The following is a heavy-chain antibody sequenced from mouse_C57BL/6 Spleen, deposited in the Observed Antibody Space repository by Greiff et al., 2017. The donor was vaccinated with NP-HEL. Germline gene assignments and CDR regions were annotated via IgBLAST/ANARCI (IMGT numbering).Heavy chain of an antibody. J-gene: IGHJ4*01. V-gene: IGHV1-69*01. CDR1: GYTFTSYW. CDR3: ARVPLEDYYAMDY. CDR2: IDPSDSYT. Sequence: QVQLQQPGAELVMPGASVKLSCKASGYTFTSYWMHWVKQRPGQGLEWIGEIDPSDSYTNYNQKFKGKSTLTVDKSSSTAYMQLSSLTSEDSAVYYCARVPLEDYYAMDYWGQGTSVTVSS.